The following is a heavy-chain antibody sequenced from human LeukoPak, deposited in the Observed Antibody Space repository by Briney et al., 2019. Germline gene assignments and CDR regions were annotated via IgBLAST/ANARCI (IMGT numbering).Heavy chain of an antibody. CDR1: GGSISSYY. CDR3: ARRGYSYGHAFDI. CDR2: IYYSGST. D-gene: IGHD5-18*01. J-gene: IGHJ3*02. V-gene: IGHV4-59*01. Sequence: SETLSLTCTVPGGSISSYYRSWIRQPPGKGLEWIGYIYYSGSTNYNPSLKSRVTISVDTSKSQFSLKLSSVTAADTAVYYCARRGYSYGHAFDIWGQGTMVTVSS.